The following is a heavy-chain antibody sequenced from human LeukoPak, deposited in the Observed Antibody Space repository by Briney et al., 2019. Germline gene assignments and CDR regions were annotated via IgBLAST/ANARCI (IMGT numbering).Heavy chain of an antibody. Sequence: SETLSLACTVSGGFINSGDYYWSWVRQPPGKGLEWIGYSYYRGSGDYHPSLRSRVTISVDTSKNQFSLTLTSVTAADTAVYYCARGDYSNYVRGTWFDPWGQGTLVTVSS. CDR1: GGFINSGDYY. J-gene: IGHJ5*02. D-gene: IGHD4-11*01. V-gene: IGHV4-30-4*01. CDR2: SYYRGSG. CDR3: ARGDYSNYVRGTWFDP.